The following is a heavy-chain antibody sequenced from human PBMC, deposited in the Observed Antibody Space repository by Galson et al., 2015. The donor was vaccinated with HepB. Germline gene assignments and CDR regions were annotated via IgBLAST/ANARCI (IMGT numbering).Heavy chain of an antibody. CDR1: GFTFSSYW. CDR2: IKQDGSEK. V-gene: IGHV3-7*03. J-gene: IGHJ6*02. Sequence: SLRLSCAASGFTFSSYWMSWARQAPGKGLEWVANIKQDGSEKYYVDSVKGRFTISRDNAKNSLYLQMNSLRAEDTAVYYCARDRIVVVVAATYYYYGMDVWGQGTTVTVSS. CDR3: ARDRIVVVVAATYYYYGMDV. D-gene: IGHD2-15*01.